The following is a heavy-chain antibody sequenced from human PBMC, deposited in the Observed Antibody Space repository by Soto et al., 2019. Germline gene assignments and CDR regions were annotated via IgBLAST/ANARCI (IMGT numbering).Heavy chain of an antibody. V-gene: IGHV3-74*01. Sequence: EVQLVESGGGLVQPGGSLRLSCAASGFTFSSYWMHWVRQAPGKGLVWVSRINSDGSTTSYADSVQGRFTMSRDNAKNTLYLEMNSLRAEDTAVYYCARDGGRSGYENYGGQGTLVTVSS. CDR2: INSDGSTT. D-gene: IGHD5-12*01. J-gene: IGHJ4*02. CDR3: ARDGGRSGYENY. CDR1: GFTFSSYW.